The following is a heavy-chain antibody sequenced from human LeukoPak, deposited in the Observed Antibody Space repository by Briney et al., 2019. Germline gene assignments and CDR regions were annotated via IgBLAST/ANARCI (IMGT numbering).Heavy chain of an antibody. D-gene: IGHD3-22*01. Sequence: ASVKVSCKASGYTFTNYYMHWVRQAPGQGLEWMGIINPSDGKTSYAQKFQGRVTISVDTSKNQFSLKLSSVTAADTAVYYCARHSYARSGYYSRPYYFDYWGQGTLVTVSS. V-gene: IGHV1-46*01. CDR3: ARHSYARSGYYSRPYYFDY. CDR1: GYTFTNYY. CDR2: INPSDGKT. J-gene: IGHJ4*02.